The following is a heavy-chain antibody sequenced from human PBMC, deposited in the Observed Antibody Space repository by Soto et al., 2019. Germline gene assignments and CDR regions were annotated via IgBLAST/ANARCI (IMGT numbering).Heavy chain of an antibody. CDR1: GGTFSDFT. J-gene: IGHJ6*02. D-gene: IGHD1-1*01. CDR2: IIPIFDAA. V-gene: IGHV1-69*01. CDR3: ARNGTQTGYSYGMDV. Sequence: QVQLVQSGAELRKPGSSVKVSCKASGGTFSDFTINWVRQAPGQRLEWMGGIIPIFDAANYAEKFQGRVTITADESTSTSFMEVCSLRSDDTAVYYCARNGTQTGYSYGMDVWGQGTMVTVSS.